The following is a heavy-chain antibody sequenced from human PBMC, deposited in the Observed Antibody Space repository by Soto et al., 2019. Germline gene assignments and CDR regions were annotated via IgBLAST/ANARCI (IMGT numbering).Heavy chain of an antibody. V-gene: IGHV4-59*01. CDR3: ARGFYDARSYSAPFDS. J-gene: IGHJ4*02. CDR2: VYYTGST. CDR1: GGSISGYY. D-gene: IGHD3-10*01. Sequence: PSETLSLTCTVSGGSISGYYWNWIRQASGKGPEWIGYVYYTGSTNYNPSLESRVTMSTDTSKNQVSLELRSMTAADSALYYCARGFYDARSYSAPFDSWGQGTQVTVSS.